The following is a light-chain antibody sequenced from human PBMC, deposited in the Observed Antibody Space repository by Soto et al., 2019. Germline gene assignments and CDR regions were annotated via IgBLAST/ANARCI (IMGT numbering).Light chain of an antibody. CDR2: TND. CDR1: SSNIGSNT. V-gene: IGLV1-44*01. J-gene: IGLJ2*01. CDR3: AAWDDSLKGVV. Sequence: QAVVTQPPSASGTPGQRVIVSCSGSSSNIGSNTVNWYQQLPGTAPKVLIYTNDQRPSGVPERFSGSKSGTSASLAISGLQSEDEADYYCAAWDDSLKGVVFGGGTKLTVL.